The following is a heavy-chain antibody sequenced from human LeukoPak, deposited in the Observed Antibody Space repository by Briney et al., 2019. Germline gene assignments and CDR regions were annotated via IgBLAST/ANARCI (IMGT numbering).Heavy chain of an antibody. CDR1: GYTLTELS. J-gene: IGHJ3*02. D-gene: IGHD3-10*01. CDR3: ATNMVRGVIIGFDAFDI. V-gene: IGHV1-24*01. CDR2: FDPEDGET. Sequence: ASVKVSCKVSGYTLTELSMHWVRQAPGKGLEWMGGFDPEDGETIYAQKFQGRVTMTEDTSTDTAYMELSSLRSEDTAVYYCATNMVRGVIIGFDAFDIWGQGTMVTVSS.